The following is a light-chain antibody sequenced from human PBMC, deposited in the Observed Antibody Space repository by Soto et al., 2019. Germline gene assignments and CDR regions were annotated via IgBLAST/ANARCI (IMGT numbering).Light chain of an antibody. V-gene: IGLV2-14*03. J-gene: IGLJ3*02. CDR3: SSYTNKDTLQ. CDR2: DVT. CDR1: SSDVGGYDH. Sequence: QSALTQPASVSGSPGQSITISCTGTSSDVGGYDHVSWYPQHPGKAPKLIIYDVTVRPSGISRRFSGSKSDNTASLAVSGLQPEDEADDYCSSYTNKDTLQFGGGTEPTVL.